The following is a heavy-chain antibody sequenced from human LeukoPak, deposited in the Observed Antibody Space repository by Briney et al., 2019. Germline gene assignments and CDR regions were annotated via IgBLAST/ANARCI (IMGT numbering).Heavy chain of an antibody. CDR1: SGSISSYK. CDR3: TRGIVGATAPDY. D-gene: IGHD1-26*01. V-gene: IGHV4-4*07. Sequence: PSETLSLTCTVSSGSISSYKWSWIRQPAGKGLEWIGRIYSSGSTNYNPSLKSRVAMSVDTSKNQFSLQLSSVTAADTAVYYCTRGIVGATAPDYWGQGTLVIVSS. J-gene: IGHJ4*02. CDR2: IYSSGST.